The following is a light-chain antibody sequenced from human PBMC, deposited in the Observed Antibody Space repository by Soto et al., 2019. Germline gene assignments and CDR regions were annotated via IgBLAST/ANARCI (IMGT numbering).Light chain of an antibody. J-gene: IGKJ1*01. Sequence: DIVMTQTPLSLSVTPGQPASISCKSSQSLLHSDGKTYLYWYLQKPGQPPQLLIYEVSNRFSGVPDRFSGSGSGTDFTLTISRLEPEDFAVYYCQQYGSSLWTFGQGTKVDIK. CDR3: QQYGSSLWT. V-gene: IGKV2D-29*01. CDR2: EVS. CDR1: QSLLHSDGKTY.